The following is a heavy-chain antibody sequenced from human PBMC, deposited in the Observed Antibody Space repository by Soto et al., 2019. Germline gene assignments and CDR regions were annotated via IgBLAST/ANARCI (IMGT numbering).Heavy chain of an antibody. CDR3: AREQLVYYYYYGMDV. J-gene: IGHJ6*02. D-gene: IGHD6-13*01. CDR1: GYTFTSYY. CDR2: INPSGGST. Sequence: QVQLVQSGAEVKKPGASVKVSCKASGYTFTSYYMHWVRQAPGQGLERMGIINPSGGSTSYAQKFQGRVTMTRDTSTSTVYMELSSLRSEDTAVYYCAREQLVYYYYYGMDVWGQGTTVTVSS. V-gene: IGHV1-46*01.